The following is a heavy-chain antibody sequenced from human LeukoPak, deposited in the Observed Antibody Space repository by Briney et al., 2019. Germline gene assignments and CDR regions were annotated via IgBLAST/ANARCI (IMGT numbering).Heavy chain of an antibody. CDR2: INHSGST. CDR1: GGSFSGYY. V-gene: IGHV4-34*01. J-gene: IGHJ5*02. Sequence: KPSETLSLTCAVYGGSFSGYYWSWIRQPPGKGLEWIGEINHSGSTNYNPSLKSRVTISVDTSKNQFSLKLSSVTAADTAVYYCARGYSSGWYYHRGHNWFDPWGQGTLVTVSS. D-gene: IGHD6-19*01. CDR3: ARGYSSGWYYHRGHNWFDP.